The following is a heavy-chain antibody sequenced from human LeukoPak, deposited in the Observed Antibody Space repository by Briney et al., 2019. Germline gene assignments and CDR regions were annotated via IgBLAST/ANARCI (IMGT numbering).Heavy chain of an antibody. V-gene: IGHV3-23*01. CDR3: AREGPDSGSYYVFDY. CDR1: GFTFYSYA. Sequence: PGGSLRLSCAASGFTFYSYAMSWVRQAPGKGLEWVSAISGSGASTYYADSVQGRFTISRDNSKNTLYLQMNSLRAEDTAVYYCAREGPDSGSYYVFDYWGQGTLVTVSS. CDR2: ISGSGAST. D-gene: IGHD1-26*01. J-gene: IGHJ4*02.